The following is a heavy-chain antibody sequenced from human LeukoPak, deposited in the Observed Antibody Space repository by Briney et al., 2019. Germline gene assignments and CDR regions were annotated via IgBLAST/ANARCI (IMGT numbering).Heavy chain of an antibody. CDR1: GFTFSSYA. CDR2: ISSNGGST. J-gene: IGHJ3*02. D-gene: IGHD3-3*01. CDR3: VKMTTYDFWTYDAFDI. Sequence: PGGSLRLSCSASGFTFSSYAMHWVRQAPGKGLEYVSAISSNGGSTYYADSVKGRFTISRDNSKNTLYLQMSSLRAEDTAVYYCVKMTTYDFWTYDAFDIWGQGTMVTVSS. V-gene: IGHV3-64D*09.